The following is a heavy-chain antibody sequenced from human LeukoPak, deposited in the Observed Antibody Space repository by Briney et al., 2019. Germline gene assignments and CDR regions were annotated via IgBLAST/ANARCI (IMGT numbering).Heavy chain of an antibody. D-gene: IGHD3-22*01. CDR2: INPSGGST. CDR3: ARGSYYDSSGQDAFDI. Sequence: GASVKVSCKASGYTFTSYYMHWVRQAPGQGLEWMGIINPSGGSTSYAQKFQGRVTMTRDTSTSTVYMGLSSLRSEDTAVYYCARGSYYDSSGQDAFDIWGQGTMVTVSS. CDR1: GYTFTSYY. V-gene: IGHV1-46*01. J-gene: IGHJ3*02.